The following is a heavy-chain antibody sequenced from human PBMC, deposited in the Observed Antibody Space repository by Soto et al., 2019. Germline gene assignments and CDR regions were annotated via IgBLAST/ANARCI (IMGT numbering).Heavy chain of an antibody. V-gene: IGHV1-58*01. CDR2: IVVGSGNT. D-gene: IGHD1-1*01. Sequence: SVKVSCKASGFTFTSSAVQWVRQARGQRLEWIGWIVVGSGNTNYAQKFQERVTITRDMSTSTAYMELSSLRSEDTAVYYCAADSQRTPGTLPFAYGGQGTLATVSS. J-gene: IGHJ4*02. CDR3: AADSQRTPGTLPFAY. CDR1: GFTFTSSA.